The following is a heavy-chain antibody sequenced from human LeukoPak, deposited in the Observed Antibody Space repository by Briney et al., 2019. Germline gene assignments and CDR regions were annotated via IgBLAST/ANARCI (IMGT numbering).Heavy chain of an antibody. V-gene: IGHV4-4*02. Sequence: PSETLSLTCAVSGGSISSSNWWSWVRQPPGKGLEWIGYIYYSGSTNYNPSLKSRVTISVDTSNNQFSLKLTSVTAADTAVYYCPRRNFYNTGSYFDYWGQGTLVTVSS. J-gene: IGHJ4*02. CDR2: IYYSGST. CDR1: GGSISSSNW. D-gene: IGHD3-10*01. CDR3: PRRNFYNTGSYFDY.